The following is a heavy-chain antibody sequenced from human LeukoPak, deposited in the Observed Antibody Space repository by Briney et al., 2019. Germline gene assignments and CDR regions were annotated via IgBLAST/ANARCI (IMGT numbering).Heavy chain of an antibody. CDR3: ARELYCSGGSCYSVWFDP. D-gene: IGHD2-15*01. CDR1: DYTLTSYG. V-gene: IGHV1-18*01. J-gene: IGHJ5*02. Sequence: ASVKVSCKASDYTLTSYGISWVRQAPGQGLEWMGWISAYNGNTNYAQKLQGRVTMTTDTSTSTDYMELRSLRSDDTAVYYCARELYCSGGSCYSVWFDPWGQGTLVTVSS. CDR2: ISAYNGNT.